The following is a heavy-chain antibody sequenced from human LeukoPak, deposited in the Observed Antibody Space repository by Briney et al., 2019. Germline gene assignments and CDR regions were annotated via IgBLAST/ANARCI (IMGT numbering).Heavy chain of an antibody. D-gene: IGHD5-12*01. CDR1: GGSISSYY. CDR2: IYYSGST. CDR3: ARHSDSGYYSFDY. J-gene: IGHJ4*02. Sequence: PSETLSLTCTVSGGSISSYYWSWIRQPPGKRLEWLGFIYYSGSTNYNPSLKSRVTISVDTSKNQFSLNLSSVTAADTAVYYCARHSDSGYYSFDYWGQGTLVTVFS. V-gene: IGHV4-59*08.